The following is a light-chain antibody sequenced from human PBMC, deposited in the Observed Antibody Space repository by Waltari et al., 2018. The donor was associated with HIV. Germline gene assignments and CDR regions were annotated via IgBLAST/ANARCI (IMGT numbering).Light chain of an antibody. CDR2: KDS. V-gene: IGLV3-25*03. J-gene: IGLJ7*01. CDR3: QSADSSGTDAV. Sequence: SYELTQPPSVSVSPGQTARITCSGAVLPKQYAYWYQQKPGQAPVVVISKDSERPSGIPERFSGSSSGTTVTLTISGVQAEDEADYYCQSADSSGTDAVFGGGTQLTVL. CDR1: VLPKQY.